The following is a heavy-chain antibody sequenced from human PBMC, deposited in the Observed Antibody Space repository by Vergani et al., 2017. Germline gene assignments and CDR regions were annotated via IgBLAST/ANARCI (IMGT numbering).Heavy chain of an antibody. CDR1: GLNVGTNS. Sequence: QLVETGGALIQPGGSLRLSCAVSGLNVGTNSMNWVRQAPGKGLEWVPVIYADGDTSYAESVKGRFTVSRDASTNTVLLQMSSLRSEDTAVYYCARGLPFCSDFRCDHWFDPWGQGTLVTVSS. J-gene: IGHJ5*02. CDR2: IYADGDT. D-gene: IGHD3-3*01. V-gene: IGHV3-53*02. CDR3: ARGLPFCSDFRCDHWFDP.